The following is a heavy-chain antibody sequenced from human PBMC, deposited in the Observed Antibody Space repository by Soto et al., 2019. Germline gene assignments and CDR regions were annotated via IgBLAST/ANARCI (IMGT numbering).Heavy chain of an antibody. J-gene: IGHJ4*02. Sequence: ASVKVSCKASGYTFTSYGINWVRQAPGQGLEWMGWISSSSGNTDYAQNLQGRLTMTTDTSTNTAYMELRSLTSADTAVYYCARDGGFSRGCDFWGQGAQVTVPQ. CDR3: ARDGGFSRGCDF. CDR2: ISSSSGNT. CDR1: GYTFTSYG. D-gene: IGHD5-18*01. V-gene: IGHV1-18*04.